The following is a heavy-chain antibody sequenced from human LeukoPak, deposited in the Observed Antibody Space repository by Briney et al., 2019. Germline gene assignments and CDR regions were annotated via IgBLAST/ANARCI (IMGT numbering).Heavy chain of an antibody. Sequence: GGSLRLSCAASGFTFSSYDMHWVRQATGKGLEWVSAIGTAGDTYYPGSVKGRFTISRENAKNSLYLQMNSLRAGDTAVYYCAKAPRTIRITMVRGVSAMDVWGPGTTVTVSS. V-gene: IGHV3-13*01. D-gene: IGHD3-10*01. CDR3: AKAPRTIRITMVRGVSAMDV. J-gene: IGHJ6*02. CDR1: GFTFSSYD. CDR2: IGTAGDT.